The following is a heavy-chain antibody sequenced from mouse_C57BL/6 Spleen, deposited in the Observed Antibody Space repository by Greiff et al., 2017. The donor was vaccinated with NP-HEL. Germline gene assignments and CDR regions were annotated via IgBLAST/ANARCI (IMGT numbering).Heavy chain of an antibody. CDR3: ARRDYYGSSFDY. Sequence: EVQVVESEGGLVQPGSSMKLSCTASGFTFSDYYMAWVRQVPEKGLEWVANINYDGSSTYYLDSLKSRFIISRDNAKNILYLQMSSLKSEDTATYYCARRDYYGSSFDYWGQGTTLTVSS. CDR1: GFTFSDYY. J-gene: IGHJ2*01. V-gene: IGHV5-16*01. CDR2: INYDGSST. D-gene: IGHD1-1*01.